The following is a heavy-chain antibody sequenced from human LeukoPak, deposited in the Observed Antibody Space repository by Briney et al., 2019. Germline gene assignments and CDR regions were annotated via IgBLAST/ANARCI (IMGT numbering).Heavy chain of an antibody. V-gene: IGHV1-2*02. CDR1: GYTFTGYY. J-gene: IGHJ5*02. CDR2: INPNSGGT. Sequence: ASVKVSCKASGYTFTGYYMHWVRQAPGQGLEWMGWINPNSGGTNYAQKFQGRVTMTRDTSISTAYMELSSLRSDDTAVYYCARASLGYSGYGFGDNWFDPWGQGTLVTVSS. D-gene: IGHD5-12*01. CDR3: ARASLGYSGYGFGDNWFDP.